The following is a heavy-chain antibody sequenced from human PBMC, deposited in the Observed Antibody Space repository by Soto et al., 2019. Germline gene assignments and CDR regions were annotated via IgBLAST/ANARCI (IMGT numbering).Heavy chain of an antibody. CDR3: ARDGSSYGYYFDY. V-gene: IGHV3-11*05. J-gene: IGHJ4*02. CDR2: ISSSSSYT. D-gene: IGHD5-18*01. CDR1: GFTFSDYY. Sequence: QVQLVESGGGLVKPGGSLRLSCAASGFTFSDYYMSWIRQAPGKGLEWVSYISSSSSYTNYADSVKGRFTISRDNAKNSLYLQMNSLSAEDTAVYYCARDGSSYGYYFDYWGQGTLVTFSS.